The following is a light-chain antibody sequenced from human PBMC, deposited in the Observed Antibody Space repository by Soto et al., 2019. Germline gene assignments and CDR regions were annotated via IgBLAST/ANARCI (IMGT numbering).Light chain of an antibody. V-gene: IGKV3-20*01. Sequence: EIVLTQSPAILSLSPGERAFLSCRASQSVSSYLAWYQQKPGQAPRLLIYGASTRATGIPDRFSGSESGTDFTLTISRLEPEDFAVYYCQQYGSSGTFGQGTKVDIK. J-gene: IGKJ1*01. CDR2: GAS. CDR3: QQYGSSGT. CDR1: QSVSSY.